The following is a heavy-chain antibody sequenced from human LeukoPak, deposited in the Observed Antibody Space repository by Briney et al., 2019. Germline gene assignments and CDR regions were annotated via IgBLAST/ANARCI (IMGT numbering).Heavy chain of an antibody. CDR1: GFTFSSYA. CDR2: ISSNGDST. V-gene: IGHV3-64D*06. D-gene: IGHD3-22*01. CDR3: VKGLRYYDSSDTFDY. Sequence: GGSLRLSCSASGFTFSSYAMHWVRQAPGKGLEYVSAISSNGDSTYYADSVKGRFTISRDNSKNTLYPQMSSLRAEDTAVYYCVKGLRYYDSSDTFDYWGQGTLVTVSS. J-gene: IGHJ4*02.